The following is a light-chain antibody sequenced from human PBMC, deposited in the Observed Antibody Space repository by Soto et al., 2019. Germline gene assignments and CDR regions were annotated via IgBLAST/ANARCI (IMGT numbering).Light chain of an antibody. Sequence: QSALTQPASVSGSPGQSITISCTGTSSDVGSYNLVSWYQQYPGKAPKLIIYEGSKRPSGVSNRFSGSKSSNTASLTISGLQAEDEADYYCCSYAGSSTYVFGGGTKLTVL. CDR2: EGS. J-gene: IGLJ2*01. V-gene: IGLV2-23*01. CDR3: CSYAGSSTYV. CDR1: SSDVGSYNL.